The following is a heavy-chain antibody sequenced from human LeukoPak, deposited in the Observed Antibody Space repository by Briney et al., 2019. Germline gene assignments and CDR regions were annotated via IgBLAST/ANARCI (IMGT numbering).Heavy chain of an antibody. CDR3: ARTDSTGGTEFDY. CDR2: INPGDSET. V-gene: IGHV5-51*01. CDR1: GYSFNSYW. J-gene: IGHJ4*02. D-gene: IGHD3-16*01. Sequence: GGSLKISCQASGYSFNSYWIGWVRQMPGKGLEWMGVINPGDSETRYSPSFQGQVTFSADKSITTAYVQWSNLKASDTAIHYCARTDSTGGTEFDYWGQGTLVTVSS.